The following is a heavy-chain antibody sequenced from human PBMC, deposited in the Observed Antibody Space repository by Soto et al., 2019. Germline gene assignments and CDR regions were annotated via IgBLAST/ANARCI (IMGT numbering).Heavy chain of an antibody. J-gene: IGHJ4*02. Sequence: QVQLVESGGGVVQPGRSLRLSCAASGFTFSSYGMHWVRQDPGKGLEWVAVISYDGSNKYYADSLKGRFTISRDNSKNTLYLQMNRLRAEDTAVYYCAVTILGYCSGGSCYPGNWGQGTLVTVSS. V-gene: IGHV3-30*03. CDR2: ISYDGSNK. D-gene: IGHD2-15*01. CDR3: AVTILGYCSGGSCYPGN. CDR1: GFTFSSYG.